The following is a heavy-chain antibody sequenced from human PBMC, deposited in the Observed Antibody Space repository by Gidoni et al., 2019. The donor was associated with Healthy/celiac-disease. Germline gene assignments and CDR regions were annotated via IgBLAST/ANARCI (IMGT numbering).Heavy chain of an antibody. J-gene: IGHJ5*02. CDR2: INWNGGST. CDR3: ARDKEMVGATNWFDP. Sequence: EVQLVESGGGVVRPGGSLRLSCSASGFTFDAYGMSWVRQAPGKGLEWVSGINWNGGSTGYADSVKGRFTISRDNAKNSLYLQMNSLRAEDTALYHCARDKEMVGATNWFDPWGQGTLVTVSS. D-gene: IGHD1-26*01. CDR1: GFTFDAYG. V-gene: IGHV3-20*01.